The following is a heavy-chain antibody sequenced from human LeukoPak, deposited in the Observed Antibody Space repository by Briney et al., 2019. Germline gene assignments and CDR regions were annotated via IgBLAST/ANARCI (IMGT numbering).Heavy chain of an antibody. V-gene: IGHV4-39*07. J-gene: IGHJ6*02. CDR1: GGSISSSSYY. CDR3: ARWLRGIADEDGVDV. D-gene: IGHD6-13*01. Sequence: SETRSLTCTVSGGSISSSSYYWGWIRQPPGKGLEWIGSIYYSGSTYYNPSLKSRVTISVDTSKNQFSLKLSSVTAADTAVYYCARWLRGIADEDGVDVWGQGTTVTVSS. CDR2: IYYSGST.